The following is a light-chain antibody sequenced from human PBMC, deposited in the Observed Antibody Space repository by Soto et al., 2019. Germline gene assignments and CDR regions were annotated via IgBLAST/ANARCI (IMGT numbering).Light chain of an antibody. CDR2: ANT. CDR1: SSNIGAGYD. Sequence: QSVLTQPPSVSGAPGQRVTISCTGSSSNIGAGYDVHWYQQLPGTAPKLLIYANTNRPAGVPDRFSGSKSGTSASLAITGLQADDEADYYCQSYDSSLTAYVFGAGTKVTVL. CDR3: QSYDSSLTAYV. V-gene: IGLV1-40*01. J-gene: IGLJ1*01.